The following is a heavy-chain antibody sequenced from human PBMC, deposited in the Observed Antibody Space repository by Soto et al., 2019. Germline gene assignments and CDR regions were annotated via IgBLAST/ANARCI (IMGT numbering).Heavy chain of an antibody. J-gene: IGHJ4*02. CDR2: IWYDGSNK. CDR3: ARDRAVAMATIYYFDY. V-gene: IGHV3-33*01. Sequence: PGGSLRLSCAASGFTFSSYGMHWVRQAPGKGLEWVAVIWYDGSNKYYADSVKGRFTISRDNSKNTLYLQMNSLRAEDTAVYYCARDRAVAMATIYYFDYWGQGTLVTVSS. CDR1: GFTFSSYG. D-gene: IGHD5-12*01.